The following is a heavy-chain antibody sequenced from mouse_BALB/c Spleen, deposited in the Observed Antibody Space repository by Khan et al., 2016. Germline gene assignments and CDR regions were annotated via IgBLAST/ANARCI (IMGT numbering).Heavy chain of an antibody. CDR2: INPSSGYT. J-gene: IGHJ3*01. CDR1: GYTFTSYT. Sequence: QVQLQQSGAELARPGASVKMSCKASGYTFTSYTMHWVKQRPGQGLEWIGYINPSSGYTNYNHKIKDKATMPAANTSSTAYKQLSILTSEDSAVYYCARSDEFAYWGQGTLVTVSA. V-gene: IGHV1-4*01. CDR3: ARSDEFAY.